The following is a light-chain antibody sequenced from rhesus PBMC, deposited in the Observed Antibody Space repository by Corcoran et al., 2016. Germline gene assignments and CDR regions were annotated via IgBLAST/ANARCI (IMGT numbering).Light chain of an antibody. CDR1: QSVSSS. CDR3: LQHSNWPHT. V-gene: IGKV3-24*01. Sequence: EIVMTQSPATLSLSPGERATLSCRASQSVSSSLAWYQQKPGQAPRLPIYGASSRAPGIPERFSGSGSGTDFTLTISSLEPEDVAVYYCLQHSNWPHTFGGGTKVELK. CDR2: GAS. J-gene: IGKJ4*01.